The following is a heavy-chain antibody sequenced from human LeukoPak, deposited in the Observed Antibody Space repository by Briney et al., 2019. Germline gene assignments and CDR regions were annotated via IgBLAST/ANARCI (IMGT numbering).Heavy chain of an antibody. CDR2: ISAHGTET. J-gene: IGHJ4*02. Sequence: GGSLRLSCAASGFTFSDYAVNWVRQAPGKGLKWVSRISAHGTETYYADSVMGRFTISRDNYRDTVYLQMNSLSGKDAALYYCATDVYGSPFDFWGQGTLVTVSS. V-gene: IGHV3-23*01. CDR1: GFTFSDYA. CDR3: ATDVYGSPFDF. D-gene: IGHD5/OR15-5a*01.